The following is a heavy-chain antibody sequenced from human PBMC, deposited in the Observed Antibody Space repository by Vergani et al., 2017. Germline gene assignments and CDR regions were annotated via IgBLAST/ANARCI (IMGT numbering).Heavy chain of an antibody. CDR3: ARGYPSDY. D-gene: IGHD1-26*01. J-gene: IGHJ4*02. Sequence: EVQLVESGGGLAQPGGSLRLFCAVSGFIFSSYWRHWVRQAPGKGLVWVSSINSDGSNTSYADSVKGRFTICRDNAKNTLYLQMNSLRAEDAAVYYCARGYPSDYWGQGTLVTVSS. CDR1: GFIFSSYW. CDR2: INSDGSNT. V-gene: IGHV3-74*01.